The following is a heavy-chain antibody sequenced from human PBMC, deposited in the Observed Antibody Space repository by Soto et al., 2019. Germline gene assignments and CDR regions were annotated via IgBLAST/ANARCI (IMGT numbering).Heavy chain of an antibody. J-gene: IGHJ4*02. CDR3: VRDLLLRQQLISYYFEY. V-gene: IGHV3-33*01. D-gene: IGHD6-13*01. Sequence: PGGSLRLSCAASGFTFSSYGMHWVRQAPGKGLEWVAIIWYDGSNKDYADSVKGRFTISRDNSKNTLYLQMNNLRAEDTAMYYCVRDLLLRQQLISYYFEYWGQGTQVTVSS. CDR2: IWYDGSNK. CDR1: GFTFSSYG.